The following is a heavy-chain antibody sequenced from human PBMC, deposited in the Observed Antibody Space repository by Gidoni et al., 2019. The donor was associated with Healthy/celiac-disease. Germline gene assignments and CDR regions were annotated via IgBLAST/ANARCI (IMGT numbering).Heavy chain of an antibody. CDR2: IYHSGST. Sequence: QVQLQESGPGLVKPSETLSLTCTVSGYSLSSGYYWGWIRQPPGKGLEWIGSIYHSGSTYYNPSLKSRVTISVDTSKNQFSLKLSSVTAADTAVYYCARRYPRITMIVVVIGGAFDIWGQGTMVTVSS. V-gene: IGHV4-38-2*02. CDR3: ARRYPRITMIVVVIGGAFDI. D-gene: IGHD3-22*01. CDR1: GYSLSSGYY. J-gene: IGHJ3*02.